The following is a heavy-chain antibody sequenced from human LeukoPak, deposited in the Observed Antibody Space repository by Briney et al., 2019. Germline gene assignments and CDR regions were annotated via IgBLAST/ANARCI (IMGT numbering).Heavy chain of an antibody. Sequence: PGGSLRLSCAASGFTVSSNYMSWVRQAPGKGLEWVSVIYSGGSTYYADSAKGRFTISRDNSKNTLYLQMNSLRAEDTAVYYCAKTYYDFWSGYGYYFDYWGQGTLVTVSS. V-gene: IGHV3-53*01. D-gene: IGHD3-3*01. CDR2: IYSGGST. CDR1: GFTVSSNY. J-gene: IGHJ4*02. CDR3: AKTYYDFWSGYGYYFDY.